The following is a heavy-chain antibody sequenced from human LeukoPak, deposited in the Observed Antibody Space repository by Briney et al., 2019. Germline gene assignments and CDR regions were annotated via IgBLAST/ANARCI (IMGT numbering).Heavy chain of an antibody. D-gene: IGHD1-26*01. CDR2: IYYSGST. Sequence: PSETLSLTCTVSGGSISSSSYYWGWIRQPPGKGLEWIGSIYYSGSTYYNPSLKSRVTISVDTSKNQFSLKLSSVTAADTAVYYCARLFSGSYATFDYWGQGTLVTVSS. CDR3: ARLFSGSYATFDY. CDR1: GGSISSSSYY. J-gene: IGHJ4*02. V-gene: IGHV4-39*01.